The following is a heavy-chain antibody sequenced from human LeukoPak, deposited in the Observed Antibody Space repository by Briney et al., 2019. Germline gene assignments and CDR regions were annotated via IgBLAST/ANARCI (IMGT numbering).Heavy chain of an antibody. J-gene: IGHJ4*02. CDR2: ISYDGSNK. Sequence: GGSLRLSCAASGFTFSSYGMHWVRQAPGEGLEWVAVISYDGSNKYYADSVKGRFTISRDNSKNTLYLQMNSLRTEDTAVYSCAREGRDTTIDYWGQGTLVTVSS. V-gene: IGHV3-30*03. CDR3: AREGRDTTIDY. D-gene: IGHD1-1*01. CDR1: GFTFSSYG.